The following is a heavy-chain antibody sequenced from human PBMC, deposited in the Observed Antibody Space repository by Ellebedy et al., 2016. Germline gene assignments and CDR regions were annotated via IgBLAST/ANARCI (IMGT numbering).Heavy chain of an antibody. CDR1: GFTFSSYW. D-gene: IGHD3-22*01. V-gene: IGHV3-74*01. CDR2: INSDGTSL. CDR3: ARAVSNYYDSSGSGY. J-gene: IGHJ4*02. Sequence: GESLKISXAASGFTFSSYWMHWVRQAPGKGLVWVSRINSDGTSLSYADSVQGRFTISRDNAKNTLYLQMSSLRAEDTAVYYCARAVSNYYDSSGSGYWGQGTLVTISS.